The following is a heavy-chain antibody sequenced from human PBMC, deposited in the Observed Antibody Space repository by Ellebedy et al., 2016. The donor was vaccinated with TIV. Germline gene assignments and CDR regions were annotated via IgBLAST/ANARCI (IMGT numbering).Heavy chain of an antibody. CDR3: AREGHSSGHAGDFDV. Sequence: GGSLRLSXATSGFTFSNYFMTWVRQAPGKGLEWVATISGGGDNTYFADSVKGRFTISRDNPTNTVYLQMDSLRPEDAAVYYCAREGHSSGHAGDFDVWGQGTLVTVSS. CDR2: ISGGGDNT. CDR1: GFTFSNYF. V-gene: IGHV3-23*01. J-gene: IGHJ4*02. D-gene: IGHD6-19*01.